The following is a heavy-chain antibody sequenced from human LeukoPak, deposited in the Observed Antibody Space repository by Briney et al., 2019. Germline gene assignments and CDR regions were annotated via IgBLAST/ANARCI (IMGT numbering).Heavy chain of an antibody. J-gene: IGHJ6*02. CDR3: AREGVRGVIPYYGMDV. CDR1: GGSISRYY. D-gene: IGHD3-10*01. CDR2: IYYSGST. Sequence: KTSETLSLTCTVSGGSISRYYWSWIRQPPGKGLEWIGYIYYSGSTNYNPSLKSRVTISVDTSKNQFSLKLSSVTAADTAVYYCAREGVRGVIPYYGMDVWGQGTTVTVSS. V-gene: IGHV4-59*01.